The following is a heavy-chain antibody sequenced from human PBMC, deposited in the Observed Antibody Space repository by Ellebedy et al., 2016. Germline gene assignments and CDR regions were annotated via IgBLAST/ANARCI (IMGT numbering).Heavy chain of an antibody. J-gene: IGHJ6*02. D-gene: IGHD6-19*01. V-gene: IGHV3-64D*06. CDR1: GFTFSSYA. CDR2: ISSNGGST. Sequence: GGSLRLXXSASGFTFSSYAMHWVRQAPGKGLEYVSAISSNGGSTYYADSVKGRFTISRDNSKNTLYLQMSSLRAEDTAVYYCVKGSSGFFYYGMDVWGQGTTVTVSS. CDR3: VKGSSGFFYYGMDV.